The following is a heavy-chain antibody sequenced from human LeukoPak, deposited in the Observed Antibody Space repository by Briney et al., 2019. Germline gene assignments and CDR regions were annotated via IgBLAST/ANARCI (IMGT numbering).Heavy chain of an antibody. V-gene: IGHV4-39*07. CDR3: ATLKNDYGDYQTWFDP. CDR1: GGSISSSSYY. J-gene: IGHJ5*02. D-gene: IGHD4-17*01. CDR2: IYYSGST. Sequence: PSETLSLTCTVSGGSISSSSYYWGWIRQPPGKGLEWIGSIYYSGSTYYNPSLKSRVTISVDTSKNQFSLKLSSVTAADTAVYYCATLKNDYGDYQTWFDPWGQGTLVTVSS.